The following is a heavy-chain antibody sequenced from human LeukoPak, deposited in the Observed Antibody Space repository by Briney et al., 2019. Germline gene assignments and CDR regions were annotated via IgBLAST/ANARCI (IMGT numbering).Heavy chain of an antibody. D-gene: IGHD2-2*01. CDR3: ARAANLCACSSASCKVGGSDYYYGMDV. J-gene: IGHJ6*02. V-gene: IGHV3-11*05. Sequence: GGSLRLSCAASGFTFSDYYMSWFRQAPGKGLEWVAYISSSSSYTHYADSAKGRFTISRANAKNSLYLQMNSLRAEDTAVYYCARAANLCACSSASCKVGGSDYYYGMDVWGQGTTVTVSS. CDR2: ISSSSSYT. CDR1: GFTFSDYY.